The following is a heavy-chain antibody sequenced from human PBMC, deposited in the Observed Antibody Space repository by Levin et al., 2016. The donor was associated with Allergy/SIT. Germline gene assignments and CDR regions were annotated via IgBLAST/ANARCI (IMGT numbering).Heavy chain of an antibody. J-gene: IGHJ4*02. CDR2: IYYSGST. CDR3: ARGREPDY. CDR1: GGSISSGGYS. V-gene: IGHV4-30-4*07. D-gene: IGHD1-14*01. Sequence: SETLSLTCAVSGGSISSGGYSWSWIRQPPGKGLEWIGYIYYSGSTYYNPSLKSRVTISVDTSKNQFSLKLSSVTAADTAVYYCARGREPDYWGQGTLVTVSS.